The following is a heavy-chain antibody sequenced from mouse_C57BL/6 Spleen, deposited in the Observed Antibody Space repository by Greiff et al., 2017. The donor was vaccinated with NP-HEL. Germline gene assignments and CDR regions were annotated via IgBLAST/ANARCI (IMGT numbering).Heavy chain of an antibody. Sequence: QVQLKQPGAELVKPGASVKPSCKASGYTFTSYWMHWVKQRPGRGLEWIGRIDPNSGGTKYNEKFKSKATLTVDKPSSTAYMQLSSLTSEDSAVYYCARGAGDYDAWFAYWGQGTLVTVSA. CDR1: GYTFTSYW. CDR3: ARGAGDYDAWFAY. V-gene: IGHV1-72*01. CDR2: IDPNSGGT. D-gene: IGHD2-4*01. J-gene: IGHJ3*01.